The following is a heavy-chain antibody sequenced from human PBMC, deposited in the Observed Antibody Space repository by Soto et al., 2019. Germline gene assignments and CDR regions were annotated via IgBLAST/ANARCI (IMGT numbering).Heavy chain of an antibody. Sequence: SETLSLTCAVYGGSFSGYYWSWIRQPPGKGLEWIGEINHSGSTNYNPSLKSRVTISVDTSKNQFSLKLSSVTAADTAVYYCARVENGPSMVRGVKSWFDPWGQGTLVTVSS. J-gene: IGHJ5*02. V-gene: IGHV4-34*01. CDR1: GGSFSGYY. CDR2: INHSGST. D-gene: IGHD3-10*01. CDR3: ARVENGPSMVRGVKSWFDP.